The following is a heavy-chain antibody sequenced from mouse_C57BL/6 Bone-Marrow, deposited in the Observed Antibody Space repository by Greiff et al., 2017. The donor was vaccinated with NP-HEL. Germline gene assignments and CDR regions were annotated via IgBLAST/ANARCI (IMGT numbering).Heavy chain of an antibody. Sequence: EVKLMESGAELVRPGASVKLSCTASGFNIKDDYMHWVKQRPEQGLEWIGWIDPENGDTEYASKFQGKATITADTSSNTAYLQLSSLTSEDTAVYYCTRIGLSPFAYWGQGTLVTVSA. CDR1: GFNIKDDY. D-gene: IGHD6-5*01. CDR3: TRIGLSPFAY. J-gene: IGHJ3*01. CDR2: IDPENGDT. V-gene: IGHV14-4*01.